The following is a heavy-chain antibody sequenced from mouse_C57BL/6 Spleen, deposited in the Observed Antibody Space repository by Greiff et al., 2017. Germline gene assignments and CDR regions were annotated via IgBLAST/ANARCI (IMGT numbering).Heavy chain of an antibody. D-gene: IGHD2-1*01. V-gene: IGHV1-72*01. CDR1: GYTFTSYW. J-gene: IGHJ2*01. CDR2: FDPNSGGT. CDR3: ARDGNSHMDY. Sequence: QVPLQQPGAELVKPGASVKLSCKASGYTFTSYWMHWVKQRPGRGLAWIGRFDPNSGGTKYNEKFKSKATLTVDKPSSTAYMQRSSLTSEDSAVYYCARDGNSHMDYWGQGTTLTVAS.